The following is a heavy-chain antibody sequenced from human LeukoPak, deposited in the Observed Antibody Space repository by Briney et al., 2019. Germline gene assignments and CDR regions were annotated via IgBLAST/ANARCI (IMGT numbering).Heavy chain of an antibody. V-gene: IGHV3-48*04. CDR2: ISPTSSNI. Sequence: GGSLRLSCAASGFTFRDYSMNWVRQAPGKGPECVSYISPTSSNIFYVDSVKGRFTISRDNAKNSLYLQMNSLRAEDTAVYYCARDYRGYSGYHFDYWGQGTLVTVSS. CDR3: ARDYRGYSGYHFDY. D-gene: IGHD5-12*01. CDR1: GFTFRDYS. J-gene: IGHJ4*02.